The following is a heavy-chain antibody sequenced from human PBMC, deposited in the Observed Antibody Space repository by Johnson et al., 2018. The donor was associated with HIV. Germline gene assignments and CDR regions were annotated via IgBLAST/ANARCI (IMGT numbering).Heavy chain of an antibody. Sequence: QEKLVESGGGVVQPGRSLRLSCAASGFTFSSYAMHWVRQAPGKGLERVAVISYDGSNKYYADSVKGRFNISRDNSKNTLYLQMNSLKTEDTAVYYCTTDLGHYYDSSGYYYGAFDIWGQGTMVTVSS. CDR1: GFTFSSYA. CDR3: TTDLGHYYDSSGYYYGAFDI. J-gene: IGHJ3*02. CDR2: ISYDGSNK. D-gene: IGHD3-22*01. V-gene: IGHV3-30*04.